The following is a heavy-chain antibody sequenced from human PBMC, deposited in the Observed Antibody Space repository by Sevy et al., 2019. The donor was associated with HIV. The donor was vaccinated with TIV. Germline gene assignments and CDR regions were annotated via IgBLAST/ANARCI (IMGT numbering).Heavy chain of an antibody. CDR1: GFTFSSYG. CDR2: ISYDGSNK. Sequence: GGSLRLSCAASGFTFSSYGMHWVRQAPGKGLEWVAVISYDGSNKYYGDCVKGRFTISRDNSKNTLYLQMNSLRAEDTAVYYCAKWSMGGARWLQLGAFDIWGQGTMVTVSS. D-gene: IGHD5-12*01. V-gene: IGHV3-30*18. J-gene: IGHJ3*02. CDR3: AKWSMGGARWLQLGAFDI.